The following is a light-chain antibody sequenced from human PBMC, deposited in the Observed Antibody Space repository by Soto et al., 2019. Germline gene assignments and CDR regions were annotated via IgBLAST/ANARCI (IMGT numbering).Light chain of an antibody. CDR2: DVS. CDR1: SSDVGGYNY. V-gene: IGLV2-11*01. CDR3: SSYTAGGTI. J-gene: IGLJ1*01. Sequence: QSALTQPRSVSGSPGQSVTISCTGTSSDVGGYNYVSWYQQHPGKAPKLMIYDVSKRPSGVPDRFSGSKSGNTASLTISGLQAEDEADYYCSSYTAGGTIFGTGTKLTVL.